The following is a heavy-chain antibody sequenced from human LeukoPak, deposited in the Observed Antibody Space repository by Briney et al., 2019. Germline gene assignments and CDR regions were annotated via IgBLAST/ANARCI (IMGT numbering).Heavy chain of an antibody. V-gene: IGHV1-46*01. J-gene: IGHJ4*02. D-gene: IGHD6-6*01. CDR2: INPQGDIT. CDR3: ATHIAARPRYFDY. Sequence: ASVKVSCKTSGYTFTKYLIHWVRQAPGQGLEWMGTINPQGDITNYAQRFQGRITLTEDTSTSTVYMELSSLTSEDTAVYYCATHIAARPRYFDYWGQGTLVAVSS. CDR1: GYTFTKYL.